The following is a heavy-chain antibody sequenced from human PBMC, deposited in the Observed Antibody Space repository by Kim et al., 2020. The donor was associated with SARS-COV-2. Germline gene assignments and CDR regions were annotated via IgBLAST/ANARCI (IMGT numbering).Heavy chain of an antibody. J-gene: IGHJ4*02. CDR2: ISSSSSYI. D-gene: IGHD3-22*01. CDR3: ARGGSSGYYSGFDY. CDR1: GFTFSSYS. V-gene: IGHV3-21*01. Sequence: GGSLRLSCAASGFTFSSYSMNWVRQAPGKGLEWVSSISSSSSYIYYADSVKGRFTISRDNAKNSLYLQMNSLRAEDTAVYYCARGGSSGYYSGFDYWGQGTLVTVSS.